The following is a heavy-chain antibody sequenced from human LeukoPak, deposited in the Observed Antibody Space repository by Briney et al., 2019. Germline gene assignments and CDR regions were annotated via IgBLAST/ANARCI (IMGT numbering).Heavy chain of an antibody. CDR3: VGVGNGGYGGFDY. V-gene: IGHV4-30-4*01. Sequence: PSETLSLTCTVSSGSISSGDYYWSWIRQPPGKGLEWSGYISSSGTTYYNPSLRNRITISEESSKSQFSLNLSSVTASDTAGYYCVGVGNGGYGGFDYWGQGTLDTVSS. D-gene: IGHD5-12*01. J-gene: IGHJ4*02. CDR1: SGSISSGDYY. CDR2: ISSSGTT.